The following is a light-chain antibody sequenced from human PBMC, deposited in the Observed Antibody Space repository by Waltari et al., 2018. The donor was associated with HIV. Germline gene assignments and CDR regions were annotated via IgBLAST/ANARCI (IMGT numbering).Light chain of an antibody. CDR3: CSYAGTYTYV. CDR1: SSDIGYFDY. V-gene: IGLV2-11*01. CDR2: EVS. Sequence: QSALTQPRSVSGSPGQSVTISCTGTSSDIGYFDYVSWYQQYPGNAPKVIIYEVSQRPSGVPDRFIASKAGITASLTIAGLQDEDEADYYCCSYAGTYTYVFGTGTTVTVL. J-gene: IGLJ1*01.